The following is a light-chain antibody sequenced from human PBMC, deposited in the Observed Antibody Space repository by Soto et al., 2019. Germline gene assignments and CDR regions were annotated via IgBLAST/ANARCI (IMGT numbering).Light chain of an antibody. CDR1: SSDVGAYNS. CDR2: KGT. Sequence: QSVLAQPASVSGSPGQSVTISRTGTSSDVGAYNSVSWYQQHPDKAPQLMIYKGTQRPSGVSNRFSGSTSGNAASLTISGLQAGDEADYFCCSSAPESTYVFGTGTKVTAL. CDR3: CSSAPESTYV. J-gene: IGLJ1*01. V-gene: IGLV2-23*01.